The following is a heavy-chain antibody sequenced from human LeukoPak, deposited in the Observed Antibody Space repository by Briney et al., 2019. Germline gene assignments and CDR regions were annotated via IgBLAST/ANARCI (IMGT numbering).Heavy chain of an antibody. J-gene: IGHJ4*02. CDR1: GGSISSYY. CDR3: ARSGFYTYDC. Sequence: PSETLSLTCTVSGGSISSYYWSWIRQPPGKGLEWIGYSSTSGSANYNPSLKSRVTISVDTSKNQFSLKLSSVTAADTAVYYCARSGFYTYDCWGQGTLVTVSS. D-gene: IGHD3-22*01. CDR2: SSTSGSA. V-gene: IGHV4-4*09.